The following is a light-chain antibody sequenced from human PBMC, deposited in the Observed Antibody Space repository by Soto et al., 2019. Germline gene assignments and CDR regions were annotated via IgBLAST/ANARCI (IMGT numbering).Light chain of an antibody. CDR3: QSYDGSLSGYV. J-gene: IGLJ1*01. CDR2: ANN. Sequence: QSVLTQPPSVSGAPGQRVTISCTGSSSNIGARYDVHWYQQVPGTAPKLLMYANNFRPSWVPDRFSGSKYGTSASLAIPGLPAADEADYYCQSYDGSLSGYVFGTGTKLTVL. V-gene: IGLV1-40*01. CDR1: SSNIGARYD.